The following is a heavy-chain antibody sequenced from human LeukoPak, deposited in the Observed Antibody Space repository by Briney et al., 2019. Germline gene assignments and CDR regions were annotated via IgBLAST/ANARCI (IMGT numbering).Heavy chain of an antibody. CDR3: ARDDTYSSSWSRYHYYYGMDV. CDR2: INPNSGGT. Sequence: ASVKVSCKASGYTFTGYYMHWVRQAPGQGLEWMGWINPNSGGTNYAQKFQGRVTMTRDTSISTAYMELSRLRSDDTAVYYCARDDTYSSSWSRYHYYYGMDVWGQGTTVTVSS. D-gene: IGHD6-13*01. CDR1: GYTFTGYY. J-gene: IGHJ6*02. V-gene: IGHV1-2*02.